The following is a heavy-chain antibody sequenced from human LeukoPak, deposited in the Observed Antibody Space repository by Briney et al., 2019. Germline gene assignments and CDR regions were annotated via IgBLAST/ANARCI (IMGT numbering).Heavy chain of an antibody. Sequence: ASVKVSCKASGGTFSSYAISWVRQAPGQGLEWMGWISAYNGNTNYAQKLQGRVTMTTDTSTSTAYMELRSLRSDDTAVYYCARLARQGAFDIWGQGTMVTVSS. CDR3: ARLARQGAFDI. CDR1: GGTFSSYA. CDR2: ISAYNGNT. J-gene: IGHJ3*02. V-gene: IGHV1-18*01.